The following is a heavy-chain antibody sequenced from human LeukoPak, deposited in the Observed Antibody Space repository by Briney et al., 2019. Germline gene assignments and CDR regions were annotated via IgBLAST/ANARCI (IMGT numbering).Heavy chain of an antibody. CDR3: AREAAAMYFDY. Sequence: ASVKVSCKASGYAFTGYYMHWVRQAPGQGLEWMGWINPNSGGTNYAQKLQGRVTMTTDTSTSTAYMELRSLRSDDTAVYYCAREAAAMYFDYWGQGTLVTVSS. CDR2: INPNSGGT. J-gene: IGHJ4*02. D-gene: IGHD6-13*01. CDR1: GYAFTGYY. V-gene: IGHV1-2*02.